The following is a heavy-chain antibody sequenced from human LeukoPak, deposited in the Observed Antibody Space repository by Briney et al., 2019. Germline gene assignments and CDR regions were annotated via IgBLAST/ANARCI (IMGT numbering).Heavy chain of an antibody. CDR2: ISRSGSTI. V-gene: IGHV3-48*03. CDR3: LVATIMPGSRQAE. J-gene: IGHJ4*02. CDR1: GFTFSSYE. D-gene: IGHD5-12*01. Sequence: PGGSLRISCAASGFTFSSYEMNWVRQAPGKGLEWVSYISRSGSTIYYADSVKGRFTISRDNAKNTLYLQMNSLRAEDTAVYYCLVATIMPGSRQAERGQGTLVTVSS.